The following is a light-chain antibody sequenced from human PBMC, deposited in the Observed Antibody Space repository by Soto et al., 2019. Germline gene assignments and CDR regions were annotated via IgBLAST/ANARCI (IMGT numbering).Light chain of an antibody. Sequence: QSALTQPPSASGSPGQSVTISCTGTSSDVGGYNYVSWYQQHPGKAPKLIIHEVTKRPSGVPDRISGSKSGNTASLTVSGLQAEDEADYYCSSYAGRNKLLFGGGTKLTVL. CDR2: EVT. CDR1: SSDVGGYNY. J-gene: IGLJ3*02. CDR3: SSYAGRNKLL. V-gene: IGLV2-8*01.